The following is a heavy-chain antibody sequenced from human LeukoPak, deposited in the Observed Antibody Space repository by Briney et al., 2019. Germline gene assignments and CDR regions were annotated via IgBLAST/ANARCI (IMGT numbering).Heavy chain of an antibody. D-gene: IGHD3-10*01. CDR1: GYSISSGYY. V-gene: IGHV4-38-2*02. Sequence: SETLSLTCTVSGYSISSGYYWGWIRPPPGKGLEWIGSIYHSGSTYYNPSLKSRVTISVDTSKNQFSLKLGSVTAADTAVYYCARGDDRITMVRGVIGYWGQGTLVTVSS. CDR3: ARGDDRITMVRGVIGY. J-gene: IGHJ4*02. CDR2: IYHSGST.